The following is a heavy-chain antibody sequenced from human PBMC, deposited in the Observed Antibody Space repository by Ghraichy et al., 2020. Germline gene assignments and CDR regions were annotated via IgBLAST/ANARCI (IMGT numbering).Heavy chain of an antibody. CDR3: ATRRLFYDSSGMFWRTRALDF. D-gene: IGHD3-22*01. V-gene: IGHV1-69*13. J-gene: IGHJ3*01. CDR1: GGTFSNYA. CDR2: IIPIFGIA. Sequence: SVKVSCKASGGTFSNYAISWVRQAPGQGLELMGRIIPIFGIANYAQKFQGRVTITADESTSTASMELSSLTSEDTAVYYCATRRLFYDSSGMFWRTRALDFWGQGTIVIVSA.